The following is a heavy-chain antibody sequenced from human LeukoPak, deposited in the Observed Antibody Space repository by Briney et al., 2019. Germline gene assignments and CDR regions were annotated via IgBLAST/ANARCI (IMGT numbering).Heavy chain of an antibody. CDR1: GGSISSYY. D-gene: IGHD2-15*01. CDR3: ARSGGYCGGGSCYRLHYYYGMDV. V-gene: IGHV4-59*01. Sequence: SETLSLTCTVSGGSISSYYWSWIRQPPGKGLEWIGYIYYSGSTNYNPSLKSRVTISVDTSKNQFSLKLSSVTAADTAVYYCARSGGYCGGGSCYRLHYYYGMDVWGKGTTVTVSS. CDR2: IYYSGST. J-gene: IGHJ6*04.